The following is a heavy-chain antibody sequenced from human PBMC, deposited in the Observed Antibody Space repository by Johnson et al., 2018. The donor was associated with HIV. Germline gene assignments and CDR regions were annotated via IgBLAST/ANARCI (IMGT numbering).Heavy chain of an antibody. D-gene: IGHD1-26*01. CDR1: GFTFSDYY. CDR2: ISSSDSTL. J-gene: IGHJ3*02. CDR3: ARGWELLTDDVFYI. V-gene: IGHV3-11*04. Sequence: VQLLESGGSLVKPGGSLRLSCAASGFTFSDYYMSWIRQPPGKGLEWVSYISSSDSTLYYADSVKGRFTISRDNAKNSLYLQMNSLRAEDTAVYYCARGWELLTDDVFYIWGQGTMVTVSS.